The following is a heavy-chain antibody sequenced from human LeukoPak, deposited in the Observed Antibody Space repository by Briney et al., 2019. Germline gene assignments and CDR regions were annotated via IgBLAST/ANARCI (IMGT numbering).Heavy chain of an antibody. V-gene: IGHV4-34*01. CDR3: ARAGEAVAGTDY. D-gene: IGHD6-19*01. J-gene: IGHJ4*02. CDR2: INHSGST. Sequence: SETLSLTCTVSGGSISSYYWSWIRQPPGKGLEWIGEINHSGSTNYNPSLKSRVTISVDTSKNQFSLKLSSVTAADTAVYYCARAGEAVAGTDYWGQGTLVTVSS. CDR1: GGSISSYY.